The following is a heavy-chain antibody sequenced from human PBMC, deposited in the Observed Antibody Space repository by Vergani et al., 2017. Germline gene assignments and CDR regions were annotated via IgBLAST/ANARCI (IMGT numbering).Heavy chain of an antibody. CDR2: INQSGST. D-gene: IGHD2-15*01. V-gene: IGHV4-34*01. J-gene: IGHJ4*02. CDR1: GGSFSGYY. CDR3: ARGQRGIFRPQDY. Sequence: QVQLQQWGAGLLKPSETLSLTCAVYGGSFSGYYWSWIRQPPGKGLEWIGEINQSGSTNYNPSLKSRVTISVDTSKNQFSLKLSSVTAADTAVYYCARGQRGIFRPQDYWGQGTLVTVSS.